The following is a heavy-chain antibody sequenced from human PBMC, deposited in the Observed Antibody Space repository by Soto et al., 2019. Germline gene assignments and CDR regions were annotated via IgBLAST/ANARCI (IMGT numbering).Heavy chain of an antibody. CDR3: ASDPGIAAAGMDY. V-gene: IGHV3-48*04. CDR1: GFSFNTYA. J-gene: IGHJ4*02. CDR2: ISSSSSRI. Sequence: VQLVESGGGLIQPGGSLRLSCADSGFSFNTYAMNWVRQAPGKGLEWISYISSSSSRIYYADSVKGRFTLSRDNAKNSLYLQMNSLRAEDTAVYYCASDPGIAAAGMDYWGQGTLVTVSS. D-gene: IGHD6-25*01.